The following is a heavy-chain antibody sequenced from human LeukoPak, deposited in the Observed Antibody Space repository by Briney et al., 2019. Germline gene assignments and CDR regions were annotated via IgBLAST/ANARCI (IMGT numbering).Heavy chain of an antibody. CDR2: INHSGST. D-gene: IGHD3-22*01. J-gene: IGHJ5*02. V-gene: IGHV4-34*01. CDR1: GGSFSGYY. Sequence: PSETLSLTCAVYGGSFSGYYWSWIRQPPGKGLEWIGEINHSGSTNYNPSLKSRVTISVDTSKNQFSLKLSSVTAADTAVYYCARAAYYYDSSGYLQSCWFDPWGQGTLVTVSS. CDR3: ARAAYYYDSSGYLQSCWFDP.